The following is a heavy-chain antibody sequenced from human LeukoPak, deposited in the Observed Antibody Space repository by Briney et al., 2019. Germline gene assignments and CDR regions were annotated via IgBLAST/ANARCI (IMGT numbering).Heavy chain of an antibody. V-gene: IGHV4-59*08. D-gene: IGHD2-21*01. J-gene: IGHJ4*02. CDR3: ARHPSQGDSFDY. Sequence: SETLSLTCTVSGGSISNYYWSWIRQPPGKGLEWIGSIYHSGSTYYNPSLKSRVTILVDTSKNQFSLRLSSVTAAHTAVYYCARHPSQGDSFDYWGQGTLVTVSS. CDR2: IYHSGST. CDR1: GGSISNYY.